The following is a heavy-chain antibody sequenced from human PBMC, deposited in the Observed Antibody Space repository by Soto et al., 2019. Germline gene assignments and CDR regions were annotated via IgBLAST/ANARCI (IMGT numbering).Heavy chain of an antibody. CDR1: GFTFINYA. V-gene: IGHV3-23*01. J-gene: IGHJ3*02. CDR3: AKAEGYSFDI. D-gene: IGHD1-1*01. Sequence: EVQLSQSGGGLVQPGGSLRLSCAGSGFTFINYAMNWVRQAPGKGLEWVSSISGGGDATFFANSVRGRFTISRDNAKNSLYLQMNGLRVEDTAVYYCAKAEGYSFDIRGQGTMVTVSS. CDR2: ISGGGDAT.